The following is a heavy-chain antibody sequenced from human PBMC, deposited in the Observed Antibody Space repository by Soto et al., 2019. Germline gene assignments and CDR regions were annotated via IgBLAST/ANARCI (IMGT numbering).Heavy chain of an antibody. CDR1: GGTFSSYA. J-gene: IGHJ4*02. CDR3: ARDAGIAARRLDY. Sequence: ASVKVSCKASGGTFSSYAISWVRQAPGQGLEWMGGIIPIFGTANYAQKFQGRVTITADESTSTAYMELSSLRSEDTAVYYCARDAGIAARRLDYWGQGTLVTVSS. V-gene: IGHV1-69*13. D-gene: IGHD6-6*01. CDR2: IIPIFGTA.